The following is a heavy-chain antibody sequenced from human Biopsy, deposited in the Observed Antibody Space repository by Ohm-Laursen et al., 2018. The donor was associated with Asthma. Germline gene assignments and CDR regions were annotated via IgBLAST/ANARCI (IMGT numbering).Heavy chain of an antibody. CDR2: ISGSGGST. CDR3: AKDKRYSGSYFDY. D-gene: IGHD1-26*01. Sequence: SLRLSCTASGFTFSSYAMSWVRQAPGKGLERVSAISGSGGSTYYADSVKGRFTISRDNSKNTLYLQMNSLRAEDTAVYYCAKDKRYSGSYFDYWGQGTLVTVSS. V-gene: IGHV3-23*01. CDR1: GFTFSSYA. J-gene: IGHJ4*02.